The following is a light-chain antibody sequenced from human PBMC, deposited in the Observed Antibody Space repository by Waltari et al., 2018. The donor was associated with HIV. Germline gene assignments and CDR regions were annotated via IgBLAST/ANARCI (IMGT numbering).Light chain of an antibody. J-gene: IGLJ1*01. CDR2: DVS. Sequence: QSALTQPASVSGSPGQSITISCTGTSSDVGGYKYVSWYQQHPGKAPKLMIYDVSNRPSVVSNRFSGSKSGNTASLTISELQAEDEAEYYCSSYTSSSTYVFVTGTKFTVL. V-gene: IGLV2-14*03. CDR3: SSYTSSSTYV. CDR1: SSDVGGYKY.